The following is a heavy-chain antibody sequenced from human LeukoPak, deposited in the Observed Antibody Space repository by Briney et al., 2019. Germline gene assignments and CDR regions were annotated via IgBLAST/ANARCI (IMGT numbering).Heavy chain of an antibody. D-gene: IGHD5/OR15-5a*01. Sequence: PGGSLRLSCAASGFTFSSYWMSWVRQAPGKGLEWVAHIKQDGSEKYYVDSVKGRFTISRDNAKNSLYLQMNSLRAEDTAVYYCASLSTSFGMDVWGQGTTVTVSS. CDR2: IKQDGSEK. J-gene: IGHJ6*02. CDR3: ASLSTSFGMDV. CDR1: GFTFSSYW. V-gene: IGHV3-7*05.